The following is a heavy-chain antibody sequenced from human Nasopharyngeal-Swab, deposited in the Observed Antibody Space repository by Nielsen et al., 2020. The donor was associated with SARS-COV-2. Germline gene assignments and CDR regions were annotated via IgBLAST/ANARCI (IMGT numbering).Heavy chain of an antibody. D-gene: IGHD6-19*01. V-gene: IGHV3-23*01. J-gene: IGHJ3*02. CDR1: GFTFSSYA. CDR3: AKDQGSGWYHDAFDI. Sequence: GESLKISCAASGFTFSSYAMSWVRQAPGKGLEWVSAISGSGGSTYYADSVKGRFTISRDNSKNTLYLQMNSLRAEDTAVYYCAKDQGSGWYHDAFDIWGQGTMVTVS. CDR2: ISGSGGST.